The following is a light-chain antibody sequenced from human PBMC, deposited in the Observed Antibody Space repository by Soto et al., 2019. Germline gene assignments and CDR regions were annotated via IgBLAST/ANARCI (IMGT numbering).Light chain of an antibody. CDR3: HQRYNWPIT. Sequence: EIVLTQSPATLSLSPGERATLSCRANQSVDNYLAWFQQKPGQAPRLLIYDASNRATGIPARFSGSGSGTDFTLTISSLEPEDVAVYYCHQRYNWPITFGQGTRLEIK. CDR1: QSVDNY. CDR2: DAS. J-gene: IGKJ5*01. V-gene: IGKV3-11*01.